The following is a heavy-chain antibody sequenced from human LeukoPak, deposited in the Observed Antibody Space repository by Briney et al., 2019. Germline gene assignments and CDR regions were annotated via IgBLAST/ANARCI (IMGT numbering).Heavy chain of an antibody. CDR1: GFTFSSYA. CDR3: AKLGGQEVYNYYVGV. V-gene: IGHV3-23*01. D-gene: IGHD3-16*01. J-gene: IGHJ6*03. CDR2: IIDSGDIT. Sequence: GGSLRLSCEASGFTFSSYAMSWVREAPGRGLEWVSGIIDSGDITYYANSVKGRFTISRDNSKNTLYLQMNSLRAEDTAVYYCAKLGGQEVYNYYVGVWGKGTTVAVSS.